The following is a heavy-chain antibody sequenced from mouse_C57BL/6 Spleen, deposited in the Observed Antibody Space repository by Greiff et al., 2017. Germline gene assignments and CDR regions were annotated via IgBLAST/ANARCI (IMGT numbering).Heavy chain of an antibody. CDR1: GYTFTSYW. D-gene: IGHD2-4*01. Sequence: VQLQQPGAELVKPGASVKLSCKASGYTFTSYWMQWVKQRPGQGLEWIGEIDPSDSYNNYKQKFKGKATLTVDTSSSTAYMQLSSLTSEDSAVYYCARNNDSYYFDYWGQGTTLTVSS. J-gene: IGHJ2*01. CDR2: IDPSDSYN. CDR3: ARNNDSYYFDY. V-gene: IGHV1-50*01.